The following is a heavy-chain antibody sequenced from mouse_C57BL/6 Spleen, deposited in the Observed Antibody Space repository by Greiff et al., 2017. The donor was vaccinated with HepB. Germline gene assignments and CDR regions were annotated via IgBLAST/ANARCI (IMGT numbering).Heavy chain of an antibody. Sequence: EVMLVESGGGLVQPGGSLSLSCAASGFTFTDYYMSWVRQPPGKALEWLGFIRNKANGYTTEYSASVKGRLTISRDNSQIILYLQMNALKAEDSATYYCARAIFYDCDSWFAYWGQGTLVTVSA. CDR2: IRNKANGYTT. D-gene: IGHD2-4*01. CDR1: GFTFTDYY. CDR3: ARAIFYDCDSWFAY. V-gene: IGHV7-3*01. J-gene: IGHJ3*01.